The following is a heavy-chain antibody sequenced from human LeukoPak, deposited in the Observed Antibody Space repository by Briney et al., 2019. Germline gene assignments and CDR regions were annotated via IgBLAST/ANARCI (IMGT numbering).Heavy chain of an antibody. Sequence: VKVSCKASGGTFSSYAISWVRQAPGQGLEWMGGIIPIFGTANYAQKFQGRVTITADESTSTAYMELSSLRSEDTTVYYCARAPSGSYYRYYYYGMDVWGQGTTVTVSS. CDR3: ARAPSGSYYRYYYYGMDV. J-gene: IGHJ6*02. CDR1: GGTFSSYA. CDR2: IIPIFGTA. D-gene: IGHD1-26*01. V-gene: IGHV1-69*13.